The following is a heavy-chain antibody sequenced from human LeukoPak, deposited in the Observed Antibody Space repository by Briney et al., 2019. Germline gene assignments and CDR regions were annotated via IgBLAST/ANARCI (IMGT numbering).Heavy chain of an antibody. J-gene: IGHJ4*02. Sequence: GGSLRLSCAASGFTFSSYAMHWVRQAPGKGLEWVAVISYDGSNKYYADSVKGRFTISRDNSKNTLYLQMNSLRAEDTAVYYCARSDQLLFYFDYWGQGTLVTVSP. CDR2: ISYDGSNK. CDR1: GFTFSSYA. CDR3: ARSDQLLFYFDY. D-gene: IGHD2-2*01. V-gene: IGHV3-30-3*01.